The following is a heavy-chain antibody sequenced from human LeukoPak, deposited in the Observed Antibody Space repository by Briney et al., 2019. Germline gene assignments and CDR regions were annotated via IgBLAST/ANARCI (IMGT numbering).Heavy chain of an antibody. CDR2: IYYSGST. J-gene: IGHJ4*02. D-gene: IGHD5-18*01. CDR1: GGSISSSSYY. CDR3: ASLDRVRPGYTYGAVVH. Sequence: ASETLSLTCTVSGGSISSSSYYWGWIRQPPGKGLEWIGSIYYSGSTYYNPSLKSRVTISVDTSKNQFSLKLSSVTAADTAVYYCASLDRVRPGYTYGAVVHWGQGTLVTVSS. V-gene: IGHV4-39*01.